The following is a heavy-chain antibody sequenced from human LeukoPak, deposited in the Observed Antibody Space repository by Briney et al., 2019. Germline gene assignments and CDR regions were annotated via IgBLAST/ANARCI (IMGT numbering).Heavy chain of an antibody. D-gene: IGHD2-15*01. V-gene: IGHV1-2*02. Sequence: ASVKVSCTASGYTFTGYFMHWVRQAPGQGLEWMGWINPNTGGTNYEQKFQGRVTMTRDTSISTVYMELSRLRSDDTAVYYCASTTSYCSGGTCYLDYWGQGTLVTVSS. CDR2: INPNTGGT. J-gene: IGHJ4*02. CDR1: GYTFTGYF. CDR3: ASTTSYCSGGTCYLDY.